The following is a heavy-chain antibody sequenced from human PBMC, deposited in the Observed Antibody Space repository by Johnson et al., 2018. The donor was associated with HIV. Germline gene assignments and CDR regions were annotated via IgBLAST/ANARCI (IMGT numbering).Heavy chain of an antibody. V-gene: IGHV3-30*04. CDR1: GFTFSSYA. D-gene: IGHD3-16*01. J-gene: IGHJ3*02. Sequence: VQLVESGGGVVQPVRSLRLSCAASGFTFSSYAMHWVRQAPGKGLEWVAVISYDGSNKYYADSVKGRFTISRDNSKNTLYLQMNSLRAEDTAVYYCARGALGDWVDAFDIWGQGTMVTVS. CDR2: ISYDGSNK. CDR3: ARGALGDWVDAFDI.